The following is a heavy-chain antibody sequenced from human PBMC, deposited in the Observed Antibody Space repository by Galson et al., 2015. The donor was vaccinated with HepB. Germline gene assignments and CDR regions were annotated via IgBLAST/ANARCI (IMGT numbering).Heavy chain of an antibody. V-gene: IGHV3-30*04. CDR2: ISFDGSNK. D-gene: IGHD5-24*01. CDR3: ARDGPGDGYNPGAFDI. Sequence: SLRLSCAASGFTFNTYDMHWVRQAPGKGLEWVAGISFDGSNKYYTDSVKGRFTISRDNSKNTVSLQTNSLRVEDTAVYYCARDGPGDGYNPGAFDIWGQGTMVTVSS. CDR1: GFTFNTYD. J-gene: IGHJ3*02.